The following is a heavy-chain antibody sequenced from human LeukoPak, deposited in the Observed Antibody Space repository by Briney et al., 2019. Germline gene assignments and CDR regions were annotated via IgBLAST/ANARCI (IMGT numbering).Heavy chain of an antibody. D-gene: IGHD3-3*01. CDR3: ARQNDFRLDY. CDR2: IYPGDSDT. CDR1: CSSYW. V-gene: IGHV5-51*01. Sequence: CSSYWIGWVRQMPGKGLEWMGIIYPGDSDTMYSASLKGQGTISVDTSIGTAYLQWSSLKASDTAFYYCARQNDFRLDYWGQGTLVTVSS. J-gene: IGHJ4*02.